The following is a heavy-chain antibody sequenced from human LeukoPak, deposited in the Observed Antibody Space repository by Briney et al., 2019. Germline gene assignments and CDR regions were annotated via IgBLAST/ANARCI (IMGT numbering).Heavy chain of an antibody. Sequence: ASVKVSCKASGYTFTGYYMHWVRQAPGQGLEWMGWINPNSGGTNYAQKFQGRVTMTRDTSISTAYMELSRLRSDDTAVYYCARAFGAVAGTVGYWGQGTLVTVSS. V-gene: IGHV1-2*02. D-gene: IGHD6-19*01. CDR1: GYTFTGYY. CDR3: ARAFGAVAGTVGY. J-gene: IGHJ4*02. CDR2: INPNSGGT.